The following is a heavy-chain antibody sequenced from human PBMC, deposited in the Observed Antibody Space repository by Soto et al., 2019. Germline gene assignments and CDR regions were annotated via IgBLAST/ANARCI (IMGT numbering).Heavy chain of an antibody. D-gene: IGHD4-17*01. CDR2: ISSDGNNK. V-gene: IGHV3-30*18. CDR3: AKVLLSNTVTTCGS. Sequence: QVQLVESGGGVVQPGRSLRLSCAASGFTFDSYGMHWVRQAPGKGLEWVAVISSDGNNKYYADSVKGRFTISRDNFKNPLSLQMSRLRADDAAVYYCAKVLLSNTVTTCGSWGQGTLVTVSS. CDR1: GFTFDSYG. J-gene: IGHJ5*02.